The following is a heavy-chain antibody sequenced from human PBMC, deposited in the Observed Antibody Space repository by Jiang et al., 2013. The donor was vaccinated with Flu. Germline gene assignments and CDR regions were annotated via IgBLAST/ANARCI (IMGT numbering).Heavy chain of an antibody. Sequence: GAEVKKPGASVKVSCQASGYTFTRYEMSWVRQAPGQGFEWMGVINPTGGSTGYAQKFQGRVTMTRYTSTSTVHLELNSLRFEDTAVYYCARLVPCGGDCYFFDSWGQGTLVTVSS. CDR1: GYTFTRYE. CDR2: INPTGGST. J-gene: IGHJ4*02. CDR3: ARLVPCGGDCYFFDS. V-gene: IGHV1-46*01. D-gene: IGHD2-21*02.